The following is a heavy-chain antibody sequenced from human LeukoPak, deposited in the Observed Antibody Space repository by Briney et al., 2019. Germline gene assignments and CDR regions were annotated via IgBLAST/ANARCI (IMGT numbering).Heavy chain of an antibody. CDR1: DDTLASYG. D-gene: IGHD2-2*01. CDR2: ISPFNGKT. J-gene: IGHJ6*03. V-gene: IGHV1-18*01. CDR3: AWGGEIVVEPDGDNHHYYMDV. Sequence: ASLKVSCKSSDDTLASYGISWVRQAPGQGLEWMGWISPFNGKTNYAQKFQGRVTMTTDTSTSTAYMELRSLRYDDTAVYYCAWGGEIVVEPDGDNHHYYMDVWGTGTTVTVSS.